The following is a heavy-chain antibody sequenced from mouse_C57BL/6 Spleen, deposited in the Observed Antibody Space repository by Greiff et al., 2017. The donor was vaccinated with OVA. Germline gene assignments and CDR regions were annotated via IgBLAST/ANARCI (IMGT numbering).Heavy chain of an antibody. CDR1: GYTFTSYW. D-gene: IGHD1-1*01. CDR2: IYPGSGST. CDR3: ARYYYGSSHRYFDD. V-gene: IGHV1-55*01. Sequence: QVQLQQPGAELVKPGASVKMSCKASGYTFTSYWITWVKQRPGQGLEWIGDIYPGSGSTNYNEKFKSKATLTVDTSSSTAYMQLSSLTSEDSAVYYCARYYYGSSHRYFDDWGQGTTLTVSS. J-gene: IGHJ2*01.